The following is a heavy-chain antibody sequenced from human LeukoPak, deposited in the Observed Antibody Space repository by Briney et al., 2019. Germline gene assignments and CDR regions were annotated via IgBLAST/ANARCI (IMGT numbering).Heavy chain of an antibody. V-gene: IGHV3-30*02. Sequence: GGSLGLSCTMSGFRSSSYGLYWVRQAPDKGLEWVAFTRPDKDDKYYSDSVRGRFTISRDNPKNTLYLQMNSLRVEDTALYFCAKGVSEWGNLGNWGQGTLVTVSS. CDR1: GFRSSSYG. J-gene: IGHJ4*02. CDR2: TRPDKDDK. D-gene: IGHD7-27*01. CDR3: AKGVSEWGNLGN.